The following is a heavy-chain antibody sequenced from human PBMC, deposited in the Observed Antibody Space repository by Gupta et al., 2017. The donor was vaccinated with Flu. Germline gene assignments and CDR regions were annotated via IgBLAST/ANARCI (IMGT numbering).Heavy chain of an antibody. V-gene: IGHV4-59*01. CDR2: IYYSGST. D-gene: IGHD3-3*01. Sequence: QVQLQESGPGLVKPSETLSLTCTVSGGSISSYYWSWIRQPPGKGLEWIGYIYYSGSTKYNPYRKRRVTISVETSKNQVSLKLSSVTAAETAVDYCAREVQISCGVVEGWFDPGGQGTLVTVSS. CDR1: GGSISSYY. J-gene: IGHJ5*02. CDR3: AREVQISCGVVEGWFDP.